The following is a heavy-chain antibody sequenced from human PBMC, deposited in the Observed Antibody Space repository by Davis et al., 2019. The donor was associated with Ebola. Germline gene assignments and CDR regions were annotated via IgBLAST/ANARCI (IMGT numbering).Heavy chain of an antibody. CDR3: TNKGDHDGSGYPDLRY. V-gene: IGHV3-23*01. CDR1: GFTLNNYA. D-gene: IGHD3-22*01. J-gene: IGHJ4*02. CDR2: ISNLDVI. Sequence: PGGSLRLSCEGSGFTLNNYAMSWVRQAPGKGLEWVAAISNLDVIYYADSVRGRFTITRDSSKNTLSLQMNSLTAEDTAIYYCTNKGDHDGSGYPDLRYWSQGTLVTVSS.